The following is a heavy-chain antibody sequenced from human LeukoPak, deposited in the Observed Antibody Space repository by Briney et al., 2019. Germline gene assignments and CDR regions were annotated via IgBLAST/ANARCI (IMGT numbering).Heavy chain of an antibody. J-gene: IGHJ5*02. CDR2: IYYSGST. CDR3: ARERGWFDP. V-gene: IGHV4-59*01. CDR1: GGSISSYY. Sequence: SETLSLTCTVSGGSISSYYWSWIRQPPGKGLEWIGYIYYSGSTNYNPSLKSRVTISVGTSKNQFSLKLSSVTAADTAVYYCARERGWFDPWGQGIPVTVSS.